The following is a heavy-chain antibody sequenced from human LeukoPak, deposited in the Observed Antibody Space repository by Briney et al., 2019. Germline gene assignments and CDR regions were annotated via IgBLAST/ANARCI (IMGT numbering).Heavy chain of an antibody. D-gene: IGHD3-9*01. CDR2: IYYSGST. Sequence: SETLSLTCTASGGSISSSSYYWGWIRQPPGKGLEWIGSIYYSGSTYYNPSLKSRGTISVDTSKNQFSLNLSSVTAADTAVYYCARHSSPDYDILTGYYNPYYFDYWGQGTLVTVSS. V-gene: IGHV4-39*01. J-gene: IGHJ4*02. CDR1: GGSISSSSYY. CDR3: ARHSSPDYDILTGYYNPYYFDY.